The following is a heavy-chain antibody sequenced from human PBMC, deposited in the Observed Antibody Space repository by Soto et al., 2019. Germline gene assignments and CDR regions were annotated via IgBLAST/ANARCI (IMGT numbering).Heavy chain of an antibody. Sequence: ETLSLTCTVSGGSISSSSYYWGWIRQPPGKGLEWIGSIYYSGSTYYNPSLKSRVTISVDTSKNQFSLKLSSVTAADTAVYYCAGYYYGSGVGYYYGMDVWGQGTTVTVSS. D-gene: IGHD3-10*01. V-gene: IGHV4-39*01. CDR2: IYYSGST. CDR3: AGYYYGSGVGYYYGMDV. CDR1: GGSISSSSYY. J-gene: IGHJ6*02.